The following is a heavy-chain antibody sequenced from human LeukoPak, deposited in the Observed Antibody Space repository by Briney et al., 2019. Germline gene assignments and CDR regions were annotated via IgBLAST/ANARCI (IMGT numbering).Heavy chain of an antibody. J-gene: IGHJ3*02. V-gene: IGHV3-23*01. CDR1: GFTFTNYA. Sequence: GGSLRLSCAASGFTFTNYAMRWVRQAPGKGLEWVSGISGSGGSTYYAASVKGRFTISRDNSKNTLFLKMNSLRAEDTAVYYCAKDAYYYGSGGGAFDIWGQGTMVTVSS. CDR3: AKDAYYYGSGGGAFDI. CDR2: ISGSGGST. D-gene: IGHD3-10*01.